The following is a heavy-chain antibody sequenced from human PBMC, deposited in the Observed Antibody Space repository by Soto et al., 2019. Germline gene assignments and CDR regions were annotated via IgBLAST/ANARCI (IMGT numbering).Heavy chain of an antibody. J-gene: IGHJ6*02. V-gene: IGHV3-74*01. CDR1: GFIFSNCW. CDR3: VRAIGHYGMDV. CDR2: INSDGSYT. Sequence: EVQLVESGGGLVQPGGSLRLSCVASGFIFSNCWMYWVRQAPGMGLVWVSHINSDGSYTTYADSVKGRFTISRDNAKNTLYLQMNSRRAEDTAVYYCVRAIGHYGMDVWGRGTTVTVSS. D-gene: IGHD3-22*01.